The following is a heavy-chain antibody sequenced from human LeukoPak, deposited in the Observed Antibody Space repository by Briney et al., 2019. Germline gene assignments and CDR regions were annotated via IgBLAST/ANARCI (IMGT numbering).Heavy chain of an antibody. Sequence: GGSMRLSCAASGFTFSSYGMHWVRQAPGKGLEWVAVIWYDGSNKYYADSVKGRFTISRDNSKNTLYLQMNSLRAEDTAVYYCARTWYSSSWYYFDYWSQGTLVTASS. CDR3: ARTWYSSSWYYFDY. CDR1: GFTFSSYG. J-gene: IGHJ4*02. D-gene: IGHD6-13*01. CDR2: IWYDGSNK. V-gene: IGHV3-33*01.